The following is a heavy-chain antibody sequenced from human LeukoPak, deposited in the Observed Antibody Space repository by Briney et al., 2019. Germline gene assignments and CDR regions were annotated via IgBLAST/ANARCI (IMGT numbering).Heavy chain of an antibody. Sequence: GGSLRLSCAASGFTFSRCAVHWVRQAPGKGLEYVSSISPNGDSTYYADSVKGRFTISRDNSQNTLYLQMGSLRAEDMAVYYCATGYNFYYDFWGQGALVTVSS. V-gene: IGHV3-64*02. CDR3: ATGYNFYYDF. CDR2: ISPNGDST. D-gene: IGHD1-1*01. J-gene: IGHJ4*02. CDR1: GFTFSRCA.